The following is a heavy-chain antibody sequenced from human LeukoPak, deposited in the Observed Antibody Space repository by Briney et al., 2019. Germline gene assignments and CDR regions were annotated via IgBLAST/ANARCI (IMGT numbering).Heavy chain of an antibody. Sequence: PGGSLRLSCAASGFTFSSYAMHWVRQAPGKGLEWVAVISYDGSNKYYADSVKGRFTISRDNSKNTLYLQMNSLRAEDTAVYYCASVDTAMVSDYYYYYGMDVWGQGTTVTVS. CDR3: ASVDTAMVSDYYYYYGMDV. D-gene: IGHD5-18*01. CDR1: GFTFSSYA. CDR2: ISYDGSNK. J-gene: IGHJ6*02. V-gene: IGHV3-30*04.